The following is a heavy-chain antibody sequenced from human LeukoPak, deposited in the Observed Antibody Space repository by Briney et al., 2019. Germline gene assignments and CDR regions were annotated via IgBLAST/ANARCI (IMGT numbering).Heavy chain of an antibody. J-gene: IGHJ5*02. CDR2: IYYSGST. CDR1: GGSISSGDYY. D-gene: IGHD4-11*01. Sequence: SETLSLTCTVSGGSISSGDYYWSWIRQPPGKGLEWIGYIYYSGSTYYNQSLKSRVTISVDTSKNQFSLKLSSVTAADTAVYYCARGETTESEIWFDPWGQGTLVTVSS. CDR3: ARGETTESEIWFDP. V-gene: IGHV4-30-4*01.